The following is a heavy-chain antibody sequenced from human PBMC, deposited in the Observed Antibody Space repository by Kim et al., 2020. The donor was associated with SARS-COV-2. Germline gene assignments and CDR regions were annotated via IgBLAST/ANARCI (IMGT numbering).Heavy chain of an antibody. D-gene: IGHD2-21*02. J-gene: IGHJ4*02. V-gene: IGHV3-21*01. Sequence: YADPVKGRFTISRDKAKNSLYLQMTSLRAEDTAVYDCARGTVIGGYLDYWGQGTLVTVSS. CDR3: ARGTVIGGYLDY.